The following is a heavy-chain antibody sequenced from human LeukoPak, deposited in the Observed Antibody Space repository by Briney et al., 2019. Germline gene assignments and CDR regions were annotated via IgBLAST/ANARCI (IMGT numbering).Heavy chain of an antibody. CDR1: GGSLSGYY. Sequence: SETLSLTCAVYGGSLSGYYWSWIRQPPGKGLEWIGEINHSGSTNYNPSLKSRVTISVDTSKNQFSLKLSSVTAADTAVYYCARGRPIAGAVLNLDYWGQGTLVTVSS. V-gene: IGHV4-34*01. D-gene: IGHD6-13*01. J-gene: IGHJ4*02. CDR2: INHSGST. CDR3: ARGRPIAGAVLNLDY.